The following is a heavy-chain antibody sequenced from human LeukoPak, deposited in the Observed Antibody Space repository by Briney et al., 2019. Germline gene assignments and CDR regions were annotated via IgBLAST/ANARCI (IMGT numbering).Heavy chain of an antibody. CDR1: GYSFTSYW. CDR3: ARGKQQLVELDY. V-gene: IGHV5-51*01. J-gene: IGHJ4*02. Sequence: KSGESLKISCQGSGYSFTSYWIAWVRQMPGKGLEWMGIIYPGDSDTRYSPSFQGQVTISADKSISTAYLQWSSLKASDTALYYCARGKQQLVELDYWGQGTLVTVSS. D-gene: IGHD6-13*01. CDR2: IYPGDSDT.